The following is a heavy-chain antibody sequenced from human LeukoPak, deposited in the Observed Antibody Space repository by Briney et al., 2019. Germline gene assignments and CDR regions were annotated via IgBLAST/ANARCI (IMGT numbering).Heavy chain of an antibody. Sequence: SETLSLTCTVSGGSISSYYWSWIRQPPGKGLEWIGEINHSGSTNYNPSLKSRVTISVDTSKNQFSLKLSSVTAADTAVYYCARGISQQLVRFYFDYWGQGTLVTVSS. CDR2: INHSGST. D-gene: IGHD6-13*01. CDR3: ARGISQQLVRFYFDY. CDR1: GGSISSYY. J-gene: IGHJ4*02. V-gene: IGHV4-34*01.